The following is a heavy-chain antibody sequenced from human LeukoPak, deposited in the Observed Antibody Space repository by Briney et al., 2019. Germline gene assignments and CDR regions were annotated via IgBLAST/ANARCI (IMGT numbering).Heavy chain of an antibody. Sequence: SETLSLTCTVSGDSISSIIYYWAWIRQPPGKGLEWIGSICNGRTTYYNPSLKGRVTMSIDTSKNQFSLKLTSVTAADTAVYYCAREGHDYSKGTLDYMDVWGKGTTVTVSS. CDR1: GDSISSIIYY. CDR3: AREGHDYSKGTLDYMDV. D-gene: IGHD4-11*01. J-gene: IGHJ6*03. CDR2: ICNGRTT. V-gene: IGHV4-39*02.